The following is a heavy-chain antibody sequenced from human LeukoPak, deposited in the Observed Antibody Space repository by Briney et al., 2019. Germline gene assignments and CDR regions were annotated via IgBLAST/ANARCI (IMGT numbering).Heavy chain of an antibody. CDR1: GFTFSSYS. D-gene: IGHD3-22*01. CDR2: ISSSSSYI. V-gene: IGHV3-21*01. J-gene: IGHJ5*02. CDR3: ARAYDSSGYYYSDRYNWFDP. Sequence: GGSLRLSCAASGFTFSSYSMNWVRQAPGKGLEWVSSISSSSSYIYYADSVEGRFTISRDNAKNSLYLQMNSLRAEDTAVYYCARAYDSSGYYYSDRYNWFDPWGQGTLVTVSS.